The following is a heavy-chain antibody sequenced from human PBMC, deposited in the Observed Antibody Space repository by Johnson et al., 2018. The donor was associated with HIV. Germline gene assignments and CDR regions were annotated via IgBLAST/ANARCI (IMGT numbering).Heavy chain of an antibody. Sequence: VQLVESGGGWVQPGGSLRLSCAASGFTFSSYDMHWVRQTTGKVLQWVSGIGTAGDTYYSGSVKGRFTISRENAKNSLYLQMNSLRAEDTAVYYCARDPDVTPGAFDIWGQGTMVTVSS. CDR3: ARDPDVTPGAFDI. CDR2: IGTAGDT. V-gene: IGHV3-13*01. CDR1: GFTFSSYD. J-gene: IGHJ3*02. D-gene: IGHD2-15*01.